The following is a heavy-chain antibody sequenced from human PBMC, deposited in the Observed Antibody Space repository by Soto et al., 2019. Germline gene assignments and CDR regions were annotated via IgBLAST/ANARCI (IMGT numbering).Heavy chain of an antibody. CDR1: GGSPKTGPYL. Sequence: PSETLSLPCTVPGGSPKTGPYLWGWIRQPPGKGLEWIGFIHYSGSTNYNPSLKCRVTMSVDTSKNQFSLKLTSVNTADTAIYYCTRGGDPYKTGPWGQGTLVTVTS. CDR2: IHYSGST. D-gene: IGHD2-21*01. CDR3: TRGGDPYKTGP. J-gene: IGHJ5*02. V-gene: IGHV4-61*01.